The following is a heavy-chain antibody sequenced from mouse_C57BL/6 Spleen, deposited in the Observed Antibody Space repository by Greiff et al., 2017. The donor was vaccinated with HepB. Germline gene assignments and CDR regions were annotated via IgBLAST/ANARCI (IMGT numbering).Heavy chain of an antibody. CDR3: TRDRALYSNYFDY. CDR1: GFTFSSYA. Sequence: DVMLVESGEGLVKPGGSLKLSCAASGFTFSSYAMSWVRQTPEKRLEWVAYISSGGDYIYYADTVKGRFTISRDNARNTLYLQMSSLKSEDTAMYYCTRDRALYSNYFDYWGQGTTLTVSS. CDR2: ISSGGDYI. V-gene: IGHV5-9-1*02. J-gene: IGHJ2*01. D-gene: IGHD2-5*01.